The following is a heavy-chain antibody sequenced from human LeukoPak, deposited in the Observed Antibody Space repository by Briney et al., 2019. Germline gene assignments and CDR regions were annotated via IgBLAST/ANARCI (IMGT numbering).Heavy chain of an antibody. D-gene: IGHD3-10*01. J-gene: IGHJ4*02. Sequence: GGSLRLSCAASGFIFSTYWVNWVRQAPGKGLEWVAKIKQGGSKKYYVDSVKGRFTISRDNANNSIYLQMNSLRADDTAVYYCAILRDYWGQGILVTVSS. V-gene: IGHV3-7*05. CDR1: GFIFSTYW. CDR2: IKQGGSKK. CDR3: AILRDY.